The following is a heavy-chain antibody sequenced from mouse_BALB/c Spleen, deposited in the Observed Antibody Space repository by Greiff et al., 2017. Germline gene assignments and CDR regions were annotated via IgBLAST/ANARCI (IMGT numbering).Heavy chain of an antibody. CDR3: ARGRYDSWFAY. J-gene: IGHJ3*01. V-gene: IGHV2-4-1*01. Sequence: VKLQESGPGLVQPSQSLSITCTVSGFSLTSYGVHWVRQSPGKGLEWLGVIWSGGSTDYNAAFISRLSISKDNSKSQVFFKMNSLQADDTAIYYCARGRYDSWFAYWGQGTLVTVSA. D-gene: IGHD2-14*01. CDR1: GFSLTSYG. CDR2: IWSGGST.